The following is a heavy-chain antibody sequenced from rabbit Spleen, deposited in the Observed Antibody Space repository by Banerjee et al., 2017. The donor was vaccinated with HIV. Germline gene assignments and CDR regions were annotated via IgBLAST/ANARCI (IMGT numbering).Heavy chain of an antibody. J-gene: IGHJ4*01. CDR2: IAGSSSGST. CDR1: GFSFSSSDY. Sequence: QSLEESGGDLVKPGASLTLTCTASGFSFSSSDYMCWVRQAPGKGLEWISCIAGSSSGSTYYASWAKGRFTISRTSSTTVALQMTSLTAADTATYFCARDPAGREDFNLWGPGTLVTVS. D-gene: IGHD4-2*01. CDR3: ARDPAGREDFNL. V-gene: IGHV1S40*01.